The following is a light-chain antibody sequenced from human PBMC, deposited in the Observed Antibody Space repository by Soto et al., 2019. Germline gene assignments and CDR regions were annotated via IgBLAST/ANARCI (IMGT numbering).Light chain of an antibody. CDR3: SSYTTSNTRQIV. J-gene: IGLJ1*01. CDR2: DVS. V-gene: IGLV2-14*03. Sequence: QSALTQAASVSGSPGQSITISCTGTSSDVGGYNYVSWYQHHPGKAPKLLIYDVSNRPSGISNRFSGSKSDNTASLTISGLLPKDEADYYCSSYTTSNTRQIVFGTGTKLTVL. CDR1: SSDVGGYNY.